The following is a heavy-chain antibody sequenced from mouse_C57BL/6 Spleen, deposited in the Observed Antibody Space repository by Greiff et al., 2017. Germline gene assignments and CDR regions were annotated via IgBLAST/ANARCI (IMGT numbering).Heavy chain of an antibody. J-gene: IGHJ2*01. CDR2: IDPETGGT. D-gene: IGHD2-1*01. Sequence: VQLQQSGAELVRPGASVTLSCKASGYTFTDYEMHWVKQTPVHGLEWIGAIDPETGGTAYNQKFKGKAILTADKSSSTAYMELRSLTSEDSAVYYCTRGNYGNYFDYWGQGTTLTVS. V-gene: IGHV1-15*01. CDR1: GYTFTDYE. CDR3: TRGNYGNYFDY.